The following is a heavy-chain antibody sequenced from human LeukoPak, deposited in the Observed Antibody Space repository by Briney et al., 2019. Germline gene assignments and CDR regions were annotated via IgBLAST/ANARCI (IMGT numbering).Heavy chain of an antibody. Sequence: SQTLSLTRTVSGGSISSGGYSWSWIRQPPGKGLEWIGYIYHSGSTYYNPSLKSRVTISVDRSKNQFSLKLSSVTAADTAVYYCARGADYYDSSGYYYESAFDIWGQGTMVTVSS. CDR3: ARGADYYDSSGYYYESAFDI. CDR2: IYHSGST. V-gene: IGHV4-30-2*01. CDR1: GGSISSGGYS. D-gene: IGHD3-22*01. J-gene: IGHJ3*02.